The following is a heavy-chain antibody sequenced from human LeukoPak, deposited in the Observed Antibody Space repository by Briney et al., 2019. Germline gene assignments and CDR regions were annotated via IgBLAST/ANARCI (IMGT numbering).Heavy chain of an antibody. D-gene: IGHD6-13*01. CDR1: GGSISSYY. Sequence: SETLSLTCTVSGGSISSYYWSWIRQPPGKGLEWIGEINHSGSTNYNPSLKSRVTISVDTSKNQFSLKLSSVTAADTAVYYCARYSSWELYFDYWGQGTLVTVSS. CDR3: ARYSSWELYFDY. J-gene: IGHJ4*02. V-gene: IGHV4-34*01. CDR2: INHSGST.